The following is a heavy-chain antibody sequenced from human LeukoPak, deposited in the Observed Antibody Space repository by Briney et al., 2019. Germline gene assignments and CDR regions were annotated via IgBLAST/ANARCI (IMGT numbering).Heavy chain of an antibody. CDR3: ARSDGGIAVAYINWFDP. J-gene: IGHJ5*02. CDR2: IIPIFGIA. V-gene: IGHV1-69*04. Sequence: SVKVSCKASGGTFSSYAISWVRQAPGQGLEWMGRIIPIFGIANYAQKFQGRVTITADKSTSTAYMELSSLRSEDTAVYYCARSDGGIAVAYINWFDPWGQGTLVTVSS. CDR1: GGTFSSYA. D-gene: IGHD6-19*01.